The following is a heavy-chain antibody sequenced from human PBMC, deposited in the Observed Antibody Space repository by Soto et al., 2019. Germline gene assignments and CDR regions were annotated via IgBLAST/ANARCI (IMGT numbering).Heavy chain of an antibody. CDR1: GGSISSYY. CDR2: IYYSGST. Sequence: QVQLQESGPGLVKPSETLSLTCTVSGGSISSYYWSWMRQPPGKGLEWLGYIYYSGSTNYNPSLKSRFTISVDTSKNQFSLKLSSVTAADTAVYYCAAHCSSTSCYTPFYYGMDVWGQGTTVTVSS. CDR3: AAHCSSTSCYTPFYYGMDV. V-gene: IGHV4-59*01. J-gene: IGHJ6*02. D-gene: IGHD2-2*02.